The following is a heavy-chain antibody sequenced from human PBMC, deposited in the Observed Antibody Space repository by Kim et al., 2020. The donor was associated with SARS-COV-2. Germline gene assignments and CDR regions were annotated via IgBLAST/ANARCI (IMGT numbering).Heavy chain of an antibody. CDR2: INVEGSEK. V-gene: IGHV3-7*01. CDR3: ARRRDHDY. J-gene: IGHJ4*02. Sequence: GGSLRLSCVASGYTFTSWRMSWVRQAPGKGLEWVANINVEGSEKFYVDSVKGRFTVSRDNAKNSVFLQMNSLRAEDTAVYYCARRRDHDYWGQGILVTVSS. CDR1: GYTFTSWR.